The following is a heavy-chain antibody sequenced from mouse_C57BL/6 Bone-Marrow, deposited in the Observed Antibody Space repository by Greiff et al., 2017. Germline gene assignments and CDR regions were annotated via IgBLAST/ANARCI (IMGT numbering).Heavy chain of an antibody. CDR3: AREYYGESYYAMGD. Sequence: QVQLQQPGAELVMPGASVKLSCKASGYTFTSYWMHWVKQRPGQGLEWIGEIDPSDSYTNYNQKFKGKSTLTVDKSSSTAYMQLSSLTSEDSAVYYCAREYYGESYYAMGDWGQGTSVTVSA. D-gene: IGHD2-13*01. CDR2: IDPSDSYT. CDR1: GYTFTSYW. V-gene: IGHV1-69*01. J-gene: IGHJ4*01.